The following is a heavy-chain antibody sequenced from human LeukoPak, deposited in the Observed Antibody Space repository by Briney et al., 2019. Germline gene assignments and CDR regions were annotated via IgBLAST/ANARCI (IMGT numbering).Heavy chain of an antibody. CDR1: GYSLGKNYY. J-gene: IGHJ4*02. CDR3: AKYDSRGSASTKFDY. Sequence: SETLSLTCAVSGYSLGKNYYWGWIRQSPGKGQEWIGRIYGRASTSYNPSLMNRVTMSVDTSKNHFSLQLTSVTAAETAVYYLAKYDSRGSASTKFDYWGPGIQVTVSS. V-gene: IGHV4-38-2*01. CDR2: IYGRAST. D-gene: IGHD3-3*01.